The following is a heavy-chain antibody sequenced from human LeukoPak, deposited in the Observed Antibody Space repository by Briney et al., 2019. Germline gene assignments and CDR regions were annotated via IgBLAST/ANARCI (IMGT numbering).Heavy chain of an antibody. V-gene: IGHV3-23*01. CDR2: ISGSGDST. D-gene: IGHD1-1*01. J-gene: IGHJ5*02. CDR3: AKDPQQLEAPYNWFDP. Sequence: GGSLRLSCAASGFTFSTYAMNWVRQAPGKGLEWVSSISGSGDSTYYADSVKGRFTISRDNSKNTLYLQMNSLRAEDTALYYCAKDPQQLEAPYNWFDPWGQGTLVTVSS. CDR1: GFTFSTYA.